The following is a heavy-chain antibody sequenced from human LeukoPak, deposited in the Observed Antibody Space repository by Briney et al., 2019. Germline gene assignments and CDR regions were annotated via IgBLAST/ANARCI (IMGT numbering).Heavy chain of an antibody. Sequence: SETLSLTCTVSGGSISSYYWSWIRQPPGKGLGWIGYIYYSGSTNYNPSLKSRVTISVDTSKNQFSLKLSSVTAADTAVYYCARDLISGPGAFDIWGQGTMVTVSS. CDR1: GGSISSYY. CDR2: IYYSGST. J-gene: IGHJ3*02. CDR3: ARDLISGPGAFDI. D-gene: IGHD2-15*01. V-gene: IGHV4-59*01.